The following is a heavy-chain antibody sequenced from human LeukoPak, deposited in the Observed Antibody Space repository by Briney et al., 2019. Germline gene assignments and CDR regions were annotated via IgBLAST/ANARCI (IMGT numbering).Heavy chain of an antibody. CDR2: VNTDGSST. Sequence: PGGSLRLSCAASGFTFRSYWMHWVRQAPGKGLVWVSRVNTDGSSTSYADSVKGRFTISRDKAKNSLFLQMSSLRDEDTAVYYCARGSQYYDYWGQGTLVTVSS. V-gene: IGHV3-74*01. D-gene: IGHD1-26*01. J-gene: IGHJ4*02. CDR1: GFTFRSYW. CDR3: ARGSQYYDY.